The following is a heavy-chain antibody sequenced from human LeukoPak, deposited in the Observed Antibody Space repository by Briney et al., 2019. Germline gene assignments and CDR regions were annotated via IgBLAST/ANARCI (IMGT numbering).Heavy chain of an antibody. Sequence: SVKVSCKASGGTFSSYAISWVRQAPGQGLELMGRIIPIFGTANYAQKFQGRVTITTDESTSTAYMELSSLGSEDTAVYYCARDRGSYYYDSSGYYYFDYWGQGTLVTVSS. CDR1: GGTFSSYA. CDR2: IIPIFGTA. J-gene: IGHJ4*02. CDR3: ARDRGSYYYDSSGYYYFDY. D-gene: IGHD3-22*01. V-gene: IGHV1-69*05.